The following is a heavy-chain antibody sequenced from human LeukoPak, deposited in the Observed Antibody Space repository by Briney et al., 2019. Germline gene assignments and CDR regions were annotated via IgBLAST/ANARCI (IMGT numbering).Heavy chain of an antibody. CDR3: AREILGGFNPGAY. D-gene: IGHD1-14*01. Sequence: SETLSLTCTVSLDSTTSNFWSWVRQPPGKGLEWIGEIHRSGSPNYNPSLQSRVTISIDRPTNQIALELSSVTAADTAVYYCAREILGGFNPGAYWGQGTLVTVSS. CDR2: IHRSGSP. V-gene: IGHV4-4*02. J-gene: IGHJ4*02. CDR1: LDSTTSNF.